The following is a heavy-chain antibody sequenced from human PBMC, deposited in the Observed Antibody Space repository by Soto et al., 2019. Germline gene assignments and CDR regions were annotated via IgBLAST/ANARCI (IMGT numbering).Heavy chain of an antibody. CDR1: GGTFSSYT. D-gene: IGHD3-16*01. J-gene: IGHJ4*02. Sequence: QVQLVQSGAEVKRPGSSVKVSCKASGGTFSSYTISWVRQAPGQGLEWMGRIIPILGIANYAQKFQGRVTITADKSTSTDYMVLRSLRSEYTAVYYCASGVGGRDYWGQGTLVTVCS. V-gene: IGHV1-69*02. CDR2: IIPILGIA. CDR3: ASGVGGRDY.